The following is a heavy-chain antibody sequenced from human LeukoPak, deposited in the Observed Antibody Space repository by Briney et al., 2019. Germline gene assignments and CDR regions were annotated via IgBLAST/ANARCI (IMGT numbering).Heavy chain of an antibody. Sequence: GESLKISCKGSGYSFSSYWIGWGRQMPGKGLEWMGIIYPGDSDTRYSPSFQGQVTISAARSVSTAYLQWTSLTASDTAMYYCARQRYCSTTSCSFYFDYWGQGTLVTVSS. V-gene: IGHV5-51*01. CDR3: ARQRYCSTTSCSFYFDY. J-gene: IGHJ4*02. D-gene: IGHD2-2*01. CDR1: GYSFSSYW. CDR2: IYPGDSDT.